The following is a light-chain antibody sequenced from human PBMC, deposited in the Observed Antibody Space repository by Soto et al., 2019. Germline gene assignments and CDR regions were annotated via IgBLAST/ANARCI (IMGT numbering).Light chain of an antibody. CDR3: CSYAGRYTWV. CDR1: SSDVGSYNY. J-gene: IGLJ1*01. Sequence: QSVLTQPRSVSGSPGQSVTISCTGTSSDVGSYNYVSWYQQHPGKAPKLMIYEVSYRPSGVPDRFSGSKSGNTASLTISGLQAEDDGDYYCCSYAGRYTWVFGTGTKLTVL. CDR2: EVS. V-gene: IGLV2-11*01.